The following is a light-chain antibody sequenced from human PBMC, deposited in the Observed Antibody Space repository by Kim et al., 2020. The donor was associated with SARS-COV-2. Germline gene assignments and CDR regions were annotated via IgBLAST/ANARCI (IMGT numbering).Light chain of an antibody. Sequence: VQGAPGRTTRMTIGGKKIGRKSVSRYQRQPGQAPVLVIYYDSDRPSGIPERFSGSNSGNTATLSISRVEAGDEADYYCQVWDSAVVFGGGTQLTVL. CDR3: QVWDSAVV. J-gene: IGLJ2*01. V-gene: IGLV3-21*04. CDR1: KIGRKS. CDR2: YDS.